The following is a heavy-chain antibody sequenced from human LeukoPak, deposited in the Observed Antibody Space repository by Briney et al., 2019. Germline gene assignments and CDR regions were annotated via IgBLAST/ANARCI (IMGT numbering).Heavy chain of an antibody. Sequence: GGSLRLSRAASGFSFSSHGMSWVRQAPGKGLEWVSGIIGGAGGTYYADSVKGRFTIFRDNAKNSLYLQMNSLRAEDTAVYYCARDREDIVATAPDYYYYYMDVWGKGTTVTISS. V-gene: IGHV3-23*01. CDR2: IIGGAGGT. D-gene: IGHD5-12*01. CDR1: GFSFSSHG. J-gene: IGHJ6*03. CDR3: ARDREDIVATAPDYYYYYMDV.